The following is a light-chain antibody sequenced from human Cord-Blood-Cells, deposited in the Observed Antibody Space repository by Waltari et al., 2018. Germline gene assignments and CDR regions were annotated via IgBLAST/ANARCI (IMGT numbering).Light chain of an antibody. CDR2: GNS. Sequence: QSVLTQPPSVSGAPGQRVTISCTGSSSNIGAGYDVHWYQQLPGTAAKLLIYGNSNRPSGVPDRFSGSKSGTSASLAITGLQAEDEADYYCQSYDSSLSGYNYVFGTGTKVTVL. V-gene: IGLV1-40*01. CDR1: SSNIGAGYD. J-gene: IGLJ1*01. CDR3: QSYDSSLSGYNYV.